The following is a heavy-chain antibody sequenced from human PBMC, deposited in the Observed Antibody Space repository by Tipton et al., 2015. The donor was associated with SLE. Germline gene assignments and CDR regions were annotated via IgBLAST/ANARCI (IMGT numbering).Heavy chain of an antibody. CDR3: RRLWIGEPPRYYYYYMDV. CDR1: GGSISSGDYY. V-gene: IGHV4-30-4*01. J-gene: IGHJ6*03. CDR2: IYYSGST. Sequence: TLSLTCTVSGGSISSGDYYWSWIRQPPGKGLEWIGYIYYSGSTYYNPSLKSRVTISVDTSKNQFSLKLSSVTAADTAVYYCRRLWIGEPPRYYYYYMDVWGKGTTVTVSS. D-gene: IGHD3-10*01.